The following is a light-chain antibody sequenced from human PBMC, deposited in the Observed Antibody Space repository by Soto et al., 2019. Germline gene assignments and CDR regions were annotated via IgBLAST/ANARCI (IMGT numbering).Light chain of an antibody. J-gene: IGKJ2*03. CDR2: KTS. V-gene: IGKV1-5*03. CDR3: QQANSFPFS. CDR1: QSIDSW. Sequence: DIQMTQSPSTLSASVGDRVTITCRASQSIDSWLAWYQQKPGKAPKLLIYKTSNLESGVPSRFSGRGSGTDFTLTISSLQPEDFGTYYCQQANSFPFSFAQGTKVDIK.